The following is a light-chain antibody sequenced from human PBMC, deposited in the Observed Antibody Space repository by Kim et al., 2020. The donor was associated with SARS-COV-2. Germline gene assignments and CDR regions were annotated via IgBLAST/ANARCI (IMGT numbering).Light chain of an antibody. Sequence: GKRVTNSFTRSSGSIASNYVQWYQQRPGSAPATVIYEDNQRPSGVPDRFSGSIDSSSNSASLTISGLKTEDEADYYCQSYDSSTWVFGGGTQLTVL. J-gene: IGLJ3*02. CDR1: SGSIASNY. CDR2: EDN. CDR3: QSYDSSTWV. V-gene: IGLV6-57*03.